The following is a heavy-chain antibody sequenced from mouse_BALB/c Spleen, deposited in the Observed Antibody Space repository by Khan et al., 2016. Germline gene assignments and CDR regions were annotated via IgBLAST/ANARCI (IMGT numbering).Heavy chain of an antibody. J-gene: IGHJ2*01. CDR1: GYTFTDYA. CDR3: ARGPYYRYDVFDY. Sequence: QIQLVQSGPELVRPGVSVKISCKGSGYTFTDYAMHWVKQSHAKSLEWIGVISTYSGNTNYNQKFKGKATMTVDTSSSTAYMELARLTSEDSAIYYCARGPYYRYDVFDYWGQGTTLTVSS. V-gene: IGHV1S137*01. CDR2: ISTYSGNT. D-gene: IGHD2-14*01.